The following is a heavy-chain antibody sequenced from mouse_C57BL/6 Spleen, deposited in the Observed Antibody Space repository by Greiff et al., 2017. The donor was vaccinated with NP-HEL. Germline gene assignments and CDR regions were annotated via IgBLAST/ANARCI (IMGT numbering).Heavy chain of an antibody. CDR3: ARHGDGYGAMDY. V-gene: IGHV5-6*01. J-gene: IGHJ4*01. Sequence: EVQVVESGGDLVKPGGSLKLSCAASGFTFSSYGMSWVRQTPDKRLEWVATISSGGSYTYYPDSVKGRFTISRDNAKNTLYLQMSSLKSEDTAMYYCARHGDGYGAMDYWGQGTSVTVSS. CDR2: ISSGGSYT. CDR1: GFTFSSYG. D-gene: IGHD2-3*01.